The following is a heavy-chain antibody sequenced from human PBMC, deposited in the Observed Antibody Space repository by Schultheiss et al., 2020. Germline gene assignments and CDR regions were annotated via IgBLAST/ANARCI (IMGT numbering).Heavy chain of an antibody. CDR1: GFSLSTSGVG. V-gene: IGHV2-5*02. D-gene: IGHD5-12*01. J-gene: IGHJ4*02. CDR3: ARIRRDIVATIDPHGTRGLPTYYFDY. CDR2: IYWDDDK. Sequence: SGPTLVKPTQTLTLTCTFSGFSLSTSGVGVGWIRQPPGKALEWLALIYWDDDKRYSPSLKSRLTITKDTSKSQVVLTMTNMDPVDTATYYCARIRRDIVATIDPHGTRGLPTYYFDYWGQGTLVTVSS.